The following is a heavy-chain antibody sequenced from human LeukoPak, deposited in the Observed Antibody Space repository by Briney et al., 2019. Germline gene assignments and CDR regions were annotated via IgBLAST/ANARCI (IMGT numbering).Heavy chain of an antibody. CDR3: AGGLGYCNIISSLNWFDL. D-gene: IGHD2-15*01. J-gene: IGHJ5*02. CDR1: GGSISSSSYY. V-gene: IGHV4-39*02. Sequence: SETLSLTCTVSGGSISSSSYYWVWIRQPPGKGLEWIGNIYYSGSTYYNPSLKSRVTISVDTSKNHFALKLSSVTAADTAVYFCAGGLGYCNIISSLNWFDLWGQGTLVTVSS. CDR2: IYYSGST.